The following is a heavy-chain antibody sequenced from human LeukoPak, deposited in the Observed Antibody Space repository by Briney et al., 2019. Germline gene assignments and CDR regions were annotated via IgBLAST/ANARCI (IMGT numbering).Heavy chain of an antibody. V-gene: IGHV4-4*07. CDR1: GGSISSYY. D-gene: IGHD7-27*01. CDR3: ARDSGYWGSYYFDY. Sequence: PSETLSLTCTVSGGSISSYYWSWIRQPAGKGLEWIGRIYTSGSTNYNPSLKSRVTISVDTSKNQFSLKLNSVTAADTAVYYCARDSGYWGSYYFDYWGQGTLVTVSS. CDR2: IYTSGST. J-gene: IGHJ4*02.